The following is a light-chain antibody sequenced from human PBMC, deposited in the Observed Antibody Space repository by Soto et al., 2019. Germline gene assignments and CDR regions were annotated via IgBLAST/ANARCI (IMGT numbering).Light chain of an antibody. CDR2: DVS. Sequence: QSVLTQPRSVSGSPGQSVTISCTGTRSDVGGYNYVSWYQQHPGKAPKLMIYDVSKRPSGVPDRFSGSKSGNTASLTISGLQAEDEADYYCCSYAGSYTRSVFGTGTKLTVL. V-gene: IGLV2-11*01. CDR3: CSYAGSYTRSV. J-gene: IGLJ1*01. CDR1: RSDVGGYNY.